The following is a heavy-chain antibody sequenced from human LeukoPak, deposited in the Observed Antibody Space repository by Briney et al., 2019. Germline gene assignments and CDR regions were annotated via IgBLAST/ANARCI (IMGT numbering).Heavy chain of an antibody. V-gene: IGHV1-2*04. CDR2: INPNNGGT. Sequence: ASVTVSCKASGYTFTDYYMHWVRQPPAQGLEWMGWINPNNGGTYSTQKFQGWVTMTSDKSISTAYMELSRLTSDDTAVYSCERANPLDSSNTSCLFDYWGQGSMVTVSS. J-gene: IGHJ4*01. CDR3: ERANPLDSSNTSCLFDY. D-gene: IGHD2-2*01. CDR1: GYTFTDYY.